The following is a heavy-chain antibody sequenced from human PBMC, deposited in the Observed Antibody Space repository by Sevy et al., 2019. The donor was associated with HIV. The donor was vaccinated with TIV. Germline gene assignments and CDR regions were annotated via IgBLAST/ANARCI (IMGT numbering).Heavy chain of an antibody. J-gene: IGHJ4*02. Sequence: GGSLRLSCAASGFSFSSYWMHWVRQVPGKGLVWLSRINSDGTYTKYGDSAKGRFTISRDNAKNTLYLQMDSLRAEDTAVYYCARDKVEGCTMVQDNDYWGQGTLVTVSS. V-gene: IGHV3-74*03. CDR3: ARDKVEGCTMVQDNDY. D-gene: IGHD3-10*01. CDR1: GFSFSSYW. CDR2: INSDGTYT.